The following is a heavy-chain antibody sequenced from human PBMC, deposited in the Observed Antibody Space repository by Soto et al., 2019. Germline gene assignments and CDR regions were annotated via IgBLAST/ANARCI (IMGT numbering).Heavy chain of an antibody. J-gene: IGHJ4*02. Sequence: SETLSLTCSVSGGSISGYHWSWIRQPPGKGLDLIGYISYSGATTYNPSLKSRVTISLDSSKNQFSLTLSSVTAADTAVYYCARGPLHVPLRREFDYWGQGALVTVSS. CDR2: ISYSGAT. V-gene: IGHV4-59*01. CDR1: GGSISGYH. CDR3: ARGPLHVPLRREFDY.